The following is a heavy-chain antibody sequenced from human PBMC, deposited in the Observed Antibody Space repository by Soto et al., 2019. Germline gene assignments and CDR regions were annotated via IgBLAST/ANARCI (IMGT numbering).Heavy chain of an antibody. CDR1: GFAFNSHS. CDR2: MTSDGSSK. V-gene: IGHV3-30-3*01. D-gene: IGHD3-9*01. CDR3: ARDRVIRYTGYEPDL. Sequence: QMQLLESGGGVVQPGRALRLSCAASGFAFNSHSMHWVRQAPGKGLEWLAVMTSDGSSKFYADSVKGRCTISRDNSKNTLYLEMNSLRSEETAVYCCARDRVIRYTGYEPDLWCQGTRVTVSS. J-gene: IGHJ5*02.